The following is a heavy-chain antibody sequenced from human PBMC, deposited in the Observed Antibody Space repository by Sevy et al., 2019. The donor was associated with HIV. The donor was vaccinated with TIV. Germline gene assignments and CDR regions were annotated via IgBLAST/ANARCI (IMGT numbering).Heavy chain of an antibody. CDR3: ARGLAYYFNY. J-gene: IGHJ4*02. D-gene: IGHD5-12*01. V-gene: IGHV4-59*01. CDR2: LYYSGIT. Sequence: SETLSLTCTVSGGSISSYYWSWIRQPPGKGLEWIGYLYYSGITNYNPSLKSQVTISGDTSKNQFSLKLSSVTAADTAVYYCARGLAYYFNYWGQGTLVTVSS. CDR1: GGSISSYY.